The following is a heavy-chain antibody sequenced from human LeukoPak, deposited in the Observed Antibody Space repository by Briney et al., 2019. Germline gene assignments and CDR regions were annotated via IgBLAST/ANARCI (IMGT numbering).Heavy chain of an antibody. V-gene: IGHV3-21*01. Sequence: GGSLRLSCAASGFTFSSYSMNWVRQAPGKGLEWVSSISSSSSYIYYADSVKGRFTISRDNAKNSLYLQMNSLRAEDTAVYYCAREYPHYYDSSGYYSYYFDYWGQGTLVTVSS. D-gene: IGHD3-22*01. CDR2: ISSSSSYI. J-gene: IGHJ4*02. CDR1: GFTFSSYS. CDR3: AREYPHYYDSSGYYSYYFDY.